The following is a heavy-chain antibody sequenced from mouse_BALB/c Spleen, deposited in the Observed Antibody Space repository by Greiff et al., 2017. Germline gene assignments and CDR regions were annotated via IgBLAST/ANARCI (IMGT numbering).Heavy chain of an antibody. J-gene: IGHJ3*01. CDR1: GFNIKDYY. CDR2: IDPENGNT. Sequence: EVQLQQSGAELVRPGALVKLSCKASGFNIKDYYMHWVKQRPEQGLEWIGWIDPENGNTIYDPKFQGKASITADTSSNTAYLQLSSLTSEDTAVYYSARGDGNYGAYWGQGTLVTVSA. CDR3: ARGDGNYGAY. D-gene: IGHD2-1*01. V-gene: IGHV14-1*02.